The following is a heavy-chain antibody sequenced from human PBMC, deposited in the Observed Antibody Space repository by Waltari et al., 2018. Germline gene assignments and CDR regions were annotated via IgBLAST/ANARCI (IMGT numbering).Heavy chain of an antibody. D-gene: IGHD3-16*01. CDR3: AKSPYAFLRGAFDI. V-gene: IGHV3-9*01. CDR1: GFTFDDYA. CDR2: ISWNSGSI. Sequence: EVQLVESGGGLVQPGRSLRLSCAASGFTFDDYAMHWVRHAPGKGLGGVSRISWNSGSIGNADAVKGRFTISRDNAKNSLYLQMNSLRAEDTALYYCAKSPYAFLRGAFDICGQGTMVTVSS. J-gene: IGHJ3*02.